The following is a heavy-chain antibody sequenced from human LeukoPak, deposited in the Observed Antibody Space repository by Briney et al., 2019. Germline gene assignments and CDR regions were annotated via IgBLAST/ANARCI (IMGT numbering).Heavy chain of an antibody. CDR3: ARTQSSTGGAVDI. CDR1: GYSLTNFC. J-gene: IGHJ3*02. D-gene: IGHD2-8*02. CDR2: IYLGDFDT. V-gene: IGHV5-51*01. Sequence: GEALKISRKGSGYSLTNFCIGWVRQKPGKGLEWRGIIYLGDFDTRYSPSFQGQVTISADTSISTAYLQWSSLKDSDTAMYYCARTQSSTGGAVDIWGQGTVVIVSS.